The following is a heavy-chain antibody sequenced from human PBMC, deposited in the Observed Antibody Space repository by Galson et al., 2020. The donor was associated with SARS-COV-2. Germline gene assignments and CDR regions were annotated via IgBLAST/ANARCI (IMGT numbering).Heavy chain of an antibody. V-gene: IGHV3-23*01. CDR2: ITGSGDST. CDR3: AKDGHSSSAYYYPMDV. J-gene: IGHJ6*03. CDR1: GFNLRTYS. D-gene: IGHD6-6*01. Sequence: GGSLRLSCSASGFNLRTYSMTWVRQAPGKGLKWVSSITGSGDSTFYAYSVKGRFTISRDNSKNTVYLQMHSLRADDTVVYYCAKDGHSSSAYYYPMDVWGKGTPVTDSS.